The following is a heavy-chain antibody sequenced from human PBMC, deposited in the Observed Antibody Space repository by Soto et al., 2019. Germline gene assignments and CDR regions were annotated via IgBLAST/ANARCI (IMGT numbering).Heavy chain of an antibody. V-gene: IGHV4-30-4*01. D-gene: IGHD3-9*01. CDR3: ARERDDILTGSLDAFDI. Sequence: SETLSLTCTVSGGSISSGDYYWSWIRQPPGKGLEWIGYIYYSGSTYYNPSLKSRATISVDTSKNQFSLKLSSVTAADTAVYYCARERDDILTGSLDAFDIWGQGTMVT. CDR2: IYYSGST. CDR1: GGSISSGDYY. J-gene: IGHJ3*02.